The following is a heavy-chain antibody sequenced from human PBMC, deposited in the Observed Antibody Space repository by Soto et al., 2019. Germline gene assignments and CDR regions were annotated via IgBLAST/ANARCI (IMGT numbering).Heavy chain of an antibody. CDR1: GYTFTSYG. V-gene: IGHV1-18*04. CDR3: ARDGGMTTVTTIAYYYGMDV. CDR2: ISAYNGNT. Sequence: QVQLVQSGAEVKKPGASVKVSCKASGYTFTSYGISWVRQAPGQGLERMGWISAYNGNTNYAQKLQGRVTMTTDTSTSTAYMELRSLRSDDTAVYYCARDGGMTTVTTIAYYYGMDVWGQGTTVTVSS. J-gene: IGHJ6*02. D-gene: IGHD4-17*01.